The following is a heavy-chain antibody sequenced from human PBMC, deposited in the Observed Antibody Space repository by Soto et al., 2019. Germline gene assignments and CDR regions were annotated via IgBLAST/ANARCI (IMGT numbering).Heavy chain of an antibody. V-gene: IGHV4-31*03. Sequence: SETLSLTCTVSGGSISSGGYYWSWIRQHPGKGLEWIGYIYYSGSTYYNPSLKSRVTISVDTSKNQFSLKLSSVTAADTAVYYCARGYDFGLFDIWGQGTMVTVSS. J-gene: IGHJ3*02. CDR3: ARGYDFGLFDI. CDR2: IYYSGST. D-gene: IGHD3-3*01. CDR1: GGSISSGGYY.